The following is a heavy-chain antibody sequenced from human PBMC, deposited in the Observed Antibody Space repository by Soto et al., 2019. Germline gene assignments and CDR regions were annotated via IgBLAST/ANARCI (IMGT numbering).Heavy chain of an antibody. Sequence: EVQLVESGGGLVQPGGSLRLSCAASGFTFSSYSMNWVSQAPGKGLEWVSYISSSSSTIYYADSVKGRFTISRDHAKNSMYLQMNSLRDEDTAVYYCAREGDSVFDYWGQGTLVTVSS. CDR1: GFTFSSYS. D-gene: IGHD2-8*01. CDR2: ISSSSSTI. V-gene: IGHV3-48*02. J-gene: IGHJ4*02. CDR3: AREGDSVFDY.